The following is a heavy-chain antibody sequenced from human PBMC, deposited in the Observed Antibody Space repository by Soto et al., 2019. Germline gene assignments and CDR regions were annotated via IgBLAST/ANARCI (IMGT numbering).Heavy chain of an antibody. CDR3: AREGIAAAGTGYYFDY. D-gene: IGHD6-13*01. V-gene: IGHV1-69*13. CDR1: GGTFGSYA. CDR2: IIPIFGTA. J-gene: IGHJ4*02. Sequence: GASVKVSCKASGGTFGSYAISWVRQAPGQGLEWMGGIIPIFGTANYAQKFQGRVTITADESTSTAYMELSSLRSEDTAVYYCAREGIAAAGTGYYFDYWGQGTLVTVSS.